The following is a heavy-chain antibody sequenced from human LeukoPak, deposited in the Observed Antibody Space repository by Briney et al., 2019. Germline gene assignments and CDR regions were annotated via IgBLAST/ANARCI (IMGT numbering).Heavy chain of an antibody. D-gene: IGHD1-1*01. CDR3: VGGKGADY. CDR1: GFTVSSNY. V-gene: IGHV3-53*01. J-gene: IGHJ4*02. CDR2: IYSGGTT. Sequence: GGSLILSCAASGFTVSSNYMSWVRQAPGKGLEWVSLIYSGGTTYYADSVKGRFTISRDNAKNSLYLQMNSLRAEDTAVYYCVGGKGADYWGQGTLVTVSS.